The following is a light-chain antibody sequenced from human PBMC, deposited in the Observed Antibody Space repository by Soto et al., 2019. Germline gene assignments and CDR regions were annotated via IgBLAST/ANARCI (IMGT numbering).Light chain of an antibody. V-gene: IGKV3-20*01. J-gene: IGKJ2*01. CDR2: GSS. CDR3: QHYSSSLYT. CDR1: QTFSSSN. Sequence: EIVLTQSPGTLSLAPGERASLSCRASQTFSSSNLAWYQQKPGQPPRLLSYGSSSRAAGIPDRLSGSGSGTDFTLTISRLEPEDFAVYYCQHYSSSLYTFGRGTQLEIK.